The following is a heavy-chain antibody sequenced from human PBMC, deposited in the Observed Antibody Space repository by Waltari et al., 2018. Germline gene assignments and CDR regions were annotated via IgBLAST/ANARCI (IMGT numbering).Heavy chain of an antibody. CDR3: TRGDGYNYYYYGMDV. J-gene: IGHJ6*02. Sequence: EVQLVESGGDLVQPGRSLRLSCPASGFTFGNYAMSWFRKAPGRGLEWVGRIRNRAYGGTTEYAASAKDRFIISRDDSKSIAYLQVNSLKIEDTGVYYCTRGDGYNYYYYGMDVWGQGTTVTVSS. D-gene: IGHD5-12*01. CDR2: IRNRAYGGTT. CDR1: GFTFGNYA. V-gene: IGHV3-49*03.